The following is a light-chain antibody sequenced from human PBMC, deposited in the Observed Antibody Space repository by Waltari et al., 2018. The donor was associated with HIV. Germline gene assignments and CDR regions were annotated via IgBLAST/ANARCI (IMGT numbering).Light chain of an antibody. Sequence: EIVMTQSPATLSVSPGERATLSCRASQNIINNLAWYQQKPGQAPRLLIYGASTRATSIPARFSGSGYVTDFTLTINSLQSEDIAGYYCQQYNTWPLSFGGGTKVEIK. J-gene: IGKJ4*01. CDR1: QNIINN. CDR2: GAS. CDR3: QQYNTWPLS. V-gene: IGKV3-15*01.